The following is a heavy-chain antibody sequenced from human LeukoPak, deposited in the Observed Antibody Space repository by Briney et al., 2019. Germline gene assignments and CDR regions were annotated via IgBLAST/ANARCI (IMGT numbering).Heavy chain of an antibody. CDR3: AKGPAWGPRYYYFDY. Sequence: GGSLRLSCAASGFTFSSYAMSWVRQAPGKGLEWVSAISGSGGSTYYADSVKGRFTISRDNSKNTLYLQMNSLRAEDTAVYYCAKGPAWGPRYYYFDYWGQGTLVTVSS. CDR2: ISGSGGST. CDR1: GFTFSSYA. J-gene: IGHJ4*02. V-gene: IGHV3-23*01. D-gene: IGHD3-16*01.